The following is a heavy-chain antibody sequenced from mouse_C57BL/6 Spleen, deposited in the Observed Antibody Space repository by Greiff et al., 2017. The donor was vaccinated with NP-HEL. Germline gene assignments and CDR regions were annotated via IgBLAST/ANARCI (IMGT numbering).Heavy chain of an antibody. D-gene: IGHD1-1*01. CDR3: ARSGITTVVAPFAY. CDR2: INPGSGGT. V-gene: IGHV1-54*01. J-gene: IGHJ3*01. Sequence: VQLQQSGAELVRPGTSVKVSCKASGYAFTNYLIEWVKQRPGQGLERIGVINPGSGGTNYNEKFKGKATLTADKSSSTAYMQLSSLTSEDSAVYFCARSGITTVVAPFAYWGQGTLVTVSA. CDR1: GYAFTNYL.